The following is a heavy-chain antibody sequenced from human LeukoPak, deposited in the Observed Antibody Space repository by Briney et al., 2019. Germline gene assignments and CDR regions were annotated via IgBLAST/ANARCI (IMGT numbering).Heavy chain of an antibody. J-gene: IGHJ4*02. CDR1: GASISSGTYY. Sequence: SETLSLTCTVSGASISSGTYYWTWIRQPAGKGLEWIGRVYTSGSTNYNPSLKSRVTISVDTSENQFSLKLRSVTAADTAVYYCARVHRGYSGYLYYYDYWGQGALVTVSS. CDR2: VYTSGST. D-gene: IGHD5-12*01. V-gene: IGHV4-61*02. CDR3: ARVHRGYSGYLYYYDY.